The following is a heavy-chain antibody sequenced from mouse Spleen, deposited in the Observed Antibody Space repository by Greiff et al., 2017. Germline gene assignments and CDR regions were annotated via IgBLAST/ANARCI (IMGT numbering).Heavy chain of an antibody. CDR3: VRQDSNWAFAY. V-gene: IGHV5-9-3*01. Sequence: EVKVEESGGGLVKPGGSLKLSCAASGFTFSSYAMSWVRQTPEKRLEWVATISSGGSYTYYPDSVKGRFTISRDNAKNTLYLQMSSLRSEDTAMYYCVRQDSNWAFAYWGQGTLVTVSA. D-gene: IGHD4-1*02. CDR1: GFTFSSYA. CDR2: ISSGGSYT. J-gene: IGHJ3*01.